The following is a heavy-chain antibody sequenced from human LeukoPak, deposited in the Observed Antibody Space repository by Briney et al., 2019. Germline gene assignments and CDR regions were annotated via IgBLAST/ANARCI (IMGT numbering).Heavy chain of an antibody. CDR1: GYSFSNFA. J-gene: IGHJ3*02. CDR3: TKAWQLVRVFDI. D-gene: IGHD6-6*01. Sequence: GASLRLSWAASGYSFSNFAMTWVRQAPGKGLELVSVISGSSGSTYYADSVKGRFTISRDNSKNTLYLQMNSLRAEDTAVYYCTKAWQLVRVFDIWGQGTMVTVSS. CDR2: ISGSSGST. V-gene: IGHV3-23*01.